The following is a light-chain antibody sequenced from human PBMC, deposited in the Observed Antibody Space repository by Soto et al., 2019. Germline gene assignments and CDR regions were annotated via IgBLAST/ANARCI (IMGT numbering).Light chain of an antibody. Sequence: EIVLTQFPATLSLSPGERATLSCRARQSVSSYLAWYQQKRGQAPRLLIYDSSNRATGIPARFSGSGSGTDFSLTISSLEPEDFAVYYCQQRSNWPLTFGGGTKVEIK. J-gene: IGKJ4*01. CDR2: DSS. CDR3: QQRSNWPLT. CDR1: QSVSSY. V-gene: IGKV3-11*01.